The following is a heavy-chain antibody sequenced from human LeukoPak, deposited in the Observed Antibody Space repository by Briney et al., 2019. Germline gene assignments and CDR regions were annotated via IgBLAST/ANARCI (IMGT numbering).Heavy chain of an antibody. Sequence: GESLKISCKGSGYSFTSYWIGWVRQMPGKGLEWMGIIYPGDSDTRYSPSFQGQVTISADRSISTAYLQWSSLKASDTAMYYCARQYCSGGSCHRPFDYWGQGTLVTVSS. D-gene: IGHD2-15*01. CDR3: ARQYCSGGSCHRPFDY. CDR2: IYPGDSDT. V-gene: IGHV5-51*01. CDR1: GYSFTSYW. J-gene: IGHJ4*02.